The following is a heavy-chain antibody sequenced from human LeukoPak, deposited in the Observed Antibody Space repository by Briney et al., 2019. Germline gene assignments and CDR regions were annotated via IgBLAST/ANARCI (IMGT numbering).Heavy chain of an antibody. Sequence: ASVKVSCKASGYTFTGYYMHWVRQAPGQGLEWMGWINPNSGGTNYAQKFQGRVTMTRDTSISTAYMELSRLRSDDTAVYYCARDLGGPYSSTPHTCDYWGQGTLVTVSS. J-gene: IGHJ4*02. CDR3: ARDLGGPYSSTPHTCDY. CDR2: INPNSGGT. D-gene: IGHD6-13*01. CDR1: GYTFTGYY. V-gene: IGHV1-2*02.